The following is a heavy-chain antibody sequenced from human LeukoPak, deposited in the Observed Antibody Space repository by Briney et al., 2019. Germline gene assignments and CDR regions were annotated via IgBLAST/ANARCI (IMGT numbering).Heavy chain of an antibody. CDR1: GYSFNNYD. J-gene: IGHJ4*02. V-gene: IGHV1-18*01. CDR3: ARVQVDVVVVAASEYYFDY. CDR2: ISAYDGNT. D-gene: IGHD2-15*01. Sequence: ASVKVSCKASGYSFNNYDINWVRQAPGQGLEWMGWISAYDGNTYYAQKFQGRLTMTADTSTSTAYMELRSLRSDDTAVYYCARVQVDVVVVAASEYYFDYWGQGTLVTVSS.